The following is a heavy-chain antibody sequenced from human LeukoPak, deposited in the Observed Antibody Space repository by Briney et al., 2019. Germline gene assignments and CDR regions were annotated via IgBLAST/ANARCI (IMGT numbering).Heavy chain of an antibody. J-gene: IGHJ4*02. Sequence: GSSVKVSCKASGGTFSSYAISWVRQAPGQGLEWMGRIIPILGIANYAKKFQGRVTITADKSTSTAYMELSNLRSEDTAVYYCAREGQIPGYDSSGYYPRTDYWGQGTLVTVSS. CDR1: GGTFSSYA. CDR2: IIPILGIA. CDR3: AREGQIPGYDSSGYYPRTDY. V-gene: IGHV1-69*04. D-gene: IGHD3-22*01.